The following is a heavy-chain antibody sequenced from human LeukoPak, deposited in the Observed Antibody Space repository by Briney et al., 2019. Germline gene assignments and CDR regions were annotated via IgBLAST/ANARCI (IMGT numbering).Heavy chain of an antibody. CDR3: ARVGSISGFYDY. CDR2: INHSGST. CDR1: GGSFSGYY. V-gene: IGHV4-34*01. J-gene: IGHJ4*02. D-gene: IGHD6-19*01. Sequence: PSETLSLTCAVYGGSFSGYYWSWIRQPPGKGLEWIGEINHSGSTNYNPSLKSRVTISVDTCKNQFSLKLSSVTAADTAVYYCARVGSISGFYDYWGQGTLVTVSS.